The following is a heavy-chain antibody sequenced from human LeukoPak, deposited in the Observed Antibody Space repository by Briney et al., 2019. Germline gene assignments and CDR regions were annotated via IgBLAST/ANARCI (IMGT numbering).Heavy chain of an antibody. D-gene: IGHD6-19*01. Sequence: GGSLRLSCAASGFTFSSYWMNWVRQAPGKGLEWVANIKQDGSEKDYVDSVKGRFTISRDNAKKSLYLQMDSLRAEDTAVHHCARVSSLAVAGFFDYWGQGILVTVSS. V-gene: IGHV3-7*01. CDR3: ARVSSLAVAGFFDY. J-gene: IGHJ4*02. CDR2: IKQDGSEK. CDR1: GFTFSSYW.